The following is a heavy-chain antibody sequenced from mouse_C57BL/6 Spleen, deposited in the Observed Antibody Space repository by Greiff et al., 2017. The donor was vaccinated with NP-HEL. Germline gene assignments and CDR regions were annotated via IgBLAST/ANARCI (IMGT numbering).Heavy chain of an antibody. Sequence: EVHLVESGGGLVKPGGSLKLSCAASGFTFSSYAMSWVRQTPEKRLEWVATISDGGSYTYYPDNVKGRFTISRDNAKNNLYLQMSHLKSEDTAMYYCARAVLRQGNFDVWGTGTTVTVSS. J-gene: IGHJ1*03. CDR1: GFTFSSYA. D-gene: IGHD1-2*01. CDR2: ISDGGSYT. CDR3: ARAVLRQGNFDV. V-gene: IGHV5-4*01.